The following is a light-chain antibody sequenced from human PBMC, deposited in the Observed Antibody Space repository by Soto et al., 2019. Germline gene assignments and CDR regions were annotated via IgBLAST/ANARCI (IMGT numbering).Light chain of an antibody. CDR3: SSYTSSSTVV. CDR1: SSYVGTYNY. V-gene: IGLV2-14*01. CDR2: EVS. J-gene: IGLJ2*01. Sequence: QSALTQPASVSGSPGQSITISCTGTSSYVGTYNYVSWYQQHPGKAPKLMIYEVSNRPSGVSNRFSGSKFGNTASLTISGLQAEDEADYYCSSYTSSSTVVFGGGTKLTVL.